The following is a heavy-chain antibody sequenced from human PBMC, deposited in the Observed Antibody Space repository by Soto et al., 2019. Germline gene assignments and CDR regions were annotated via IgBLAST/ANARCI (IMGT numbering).Heavy chain of an antibody. D-gene: IGHD6-13*01. Sequence: QVQLVESGGGLVKPGGSLRLSCAASGFTFSDYYMSWIRQAPGKGLEWVSYISSSGSTIYYADSVKGRFTISRDNAKNTLYLQMNRLRAEDTAVYYCARVVGSYSSSWSDAFDIWGQGTMVTVSS. J-gene: IGHJ3*02. CDR2: ISSSGSTI. CDR3: ARVVGSYSSSWSDAFDI. V-gene: IGHV3-11*01. CDR1: GFTFSDYY.